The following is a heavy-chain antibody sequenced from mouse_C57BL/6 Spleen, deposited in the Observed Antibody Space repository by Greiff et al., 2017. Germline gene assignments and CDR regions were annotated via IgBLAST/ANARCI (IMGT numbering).Heavy chain of an antibody. CDR1: GYAFSSSW. J-gene: IGHJ1*03. Sequence: VQLQQSGPELVKPGASVKISCKASGYAFSSSWMNWVKQRPGKGLEWIGRIYPGDGDTNYNGKFKGKATLTADKSSSTAYMQLSSLTSEDSAVYFCARHDGYYDGYWYFDVWGTGTTVTVSS. CDR2: IYPGDGDT. V-gene: IGHV1-82*01. CDR3: ARHDGYYDGYWYFDV. D-gene: IGHD2-3*01.